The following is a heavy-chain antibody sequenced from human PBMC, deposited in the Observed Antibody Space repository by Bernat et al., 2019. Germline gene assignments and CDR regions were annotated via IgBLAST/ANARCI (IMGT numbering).Heavy chain of an antibody. CDR3: AILDLGYCTSTSCYYYYGMDV. D-gene: IGHD2-2*01. CDR2: IYYSGTT. CDR1: GGSISSGDYY. Sequence: QVQLQESGPGLVKPSQTLSLPCTVSGGSISSGDYYWSWIRQPPGKGLEWIGYIYYSGTTYYNPSLKSRLTISRNTSKDQVSLKLSSVTATDTAVYYCAILDLGYCTSTSCYYYYGMDVWGQGTTVTVSS. J-gene: IGHJ6*02. V-gene: IGHV4-30-4*01.